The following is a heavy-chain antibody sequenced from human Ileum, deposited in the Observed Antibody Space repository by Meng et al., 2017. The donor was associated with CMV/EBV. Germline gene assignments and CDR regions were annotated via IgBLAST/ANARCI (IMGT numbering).Heavy chain of an antibody. J-gene: IGHJ4*02. Sequence: VRLTEYEHGQVKPSETLTPTCAVSGGSVHNYYVGWIRSSAGKGLEWVGRFYSSDTYNYHPSLDSRVTMSLDTSKNQFSLNLRSVTAADTATYYCARGPGASTREGFDYWGLGTLVTVSS. V-gene: IGHV4-4*07. CDR1: GGSVHNYY. D-gene: IGHD1-26*01. CDR3: ARGPGASTREGFDY. CDR2: FYSSDTY.